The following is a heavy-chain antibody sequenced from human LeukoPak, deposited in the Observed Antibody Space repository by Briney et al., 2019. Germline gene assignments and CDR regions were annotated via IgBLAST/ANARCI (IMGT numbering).Heavy chain of an antibody. J-gene: IGHJ4*02. CDR1: GYTFTNYE. CDR2: MNPSSGNT. V-gene: IGHV1-8*01. D-gene: IGHD2-15*01. CDR3: ARWVVVAANDY. Sequence: GASVKVSCKASGYTFTNYEINWVRQGTGQGLEWLGWMNPSSGNTGYAQKFQGRVTMTRDTSISTAYMELSSLRSEDTAVYYCARWVVVAANDYWGQGTLVTVSS.